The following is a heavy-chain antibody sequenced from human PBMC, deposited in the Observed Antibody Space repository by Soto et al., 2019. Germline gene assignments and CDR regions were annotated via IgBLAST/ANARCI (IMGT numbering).Heavy chain of an antibody. D-gene: IGHD3-22*01. CDR3: ARGLVIEPVYYMDV. J-gene: IGHJ6*03. Sequence: SETLSLTCAVYGGSFSGYYWSWIRQPPGKGLEWIGEINHSGSTNYNPSLKSRVTISVDTSKNQFSLKLSSVTAADTAVYYCARGLVIEPVYYMDVWGKGTTVTVS. CDR1: GGSFSGYY. CDR2: INHSGST. V-gene: IGHV4-34*01.